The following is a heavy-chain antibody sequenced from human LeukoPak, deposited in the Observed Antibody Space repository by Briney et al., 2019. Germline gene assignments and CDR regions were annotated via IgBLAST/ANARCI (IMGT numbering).Heavy chain of an antibody. CDR2: ISYDGSNK. D-gene: IGHD6-13*01. CDR1: GFTFSSYA. V-gene: IGHV3-30*04. J-gene: IGHJ4*02. CDR3: ARGGSSSWYSLYHFDY. Sequence: GGSLRLSCAASGFTFSSYAMHWVRQAPGKGLEWVAVISYDGSNKYYADSVKGRFTISRDNSKNTLYLQMNSLRAEDTAVYYCARGGSSSWYSLYHFDYWGQGTLVTVSS.